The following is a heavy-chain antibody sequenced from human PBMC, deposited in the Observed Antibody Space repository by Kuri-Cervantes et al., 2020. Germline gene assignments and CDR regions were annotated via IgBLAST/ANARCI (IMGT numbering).Heavy chain of an antibody. Sequence: GESLKISCATSGFTFSSYAMSWVRQAPGKGLEWVSAISGSGGSTYYADSVKGRFTISRDNSKNTLHLQMNSLRAEDTAVYYCAKHQSGTWGYSYGMDVWGQGTTVTVSS. V-gene: IGHV3-23*01. D-gene: IGHD2-21*01. CDR2: ISGSGGST. CDR1: GFTFSSYA. J-gene: IGHJ6*02. CDR3: AKHQSGTWGYSYGMDV.